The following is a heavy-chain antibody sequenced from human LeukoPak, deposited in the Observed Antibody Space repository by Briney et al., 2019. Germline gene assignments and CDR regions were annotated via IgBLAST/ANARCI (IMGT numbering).Heavy chain of an antibody. CDR2: IYTSGST. V-gene: IGHV4-4*07. J-gene: IGHJ5*02. CDR3: ARDLGSYYEYWFDP. CDR1: GGSISSYY. D-gene: IGHD1-26*01. Sequence: SETLSLTCTVSGGSISSYYWSWIQQPAGKGLEWIGRIYTSGSTNYNPSLKSRVTMSVDTSKNQFSLKLSSVTAADTAVYYCARDLGSYYEYWFDPWGQGTLVTVSS.